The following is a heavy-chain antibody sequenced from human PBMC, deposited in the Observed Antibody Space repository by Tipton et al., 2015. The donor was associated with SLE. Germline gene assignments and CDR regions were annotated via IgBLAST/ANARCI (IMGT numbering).Heavy chain of an antibody. J-gene: IGHJ4*02. D-gene: IGHD1-26*01. CDR2: IYTSGST. CDR1: GGSISSGSYY. V-gene: IGHV4-61*02. CDR3: ARDSGSYRDY. Sequence: TLSLTCTVSGGSISSGSYYWSWIRQPAGKGLEWIGRIYTSGSTNYNPSLKSRVTISVDTSKNQFSLKLSSVTAADTAVYYCARDSGSYRDYWGQGTLVTVSS.